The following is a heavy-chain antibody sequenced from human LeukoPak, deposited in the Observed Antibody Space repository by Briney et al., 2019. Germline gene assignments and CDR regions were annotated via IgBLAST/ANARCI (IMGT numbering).Heavy chain of an antibody. D-gene: IGHD3-10*01. V-gene: IGHV4-38-2*01. Sequence: SETLSLTCAVSGYSISSGYYWGWIRQPPGKGLEWIGSIYHSGSTYYNPSLKSRVTLSVDTSKNQFSLKLSSVTAADTAVYYCARVELWFDGNWFDPWGQGTLVTVSS. CDR1: GYSISSGYY. J-gene: IGHJ5*02. CDR3: ARVELWFDGNWFDP. CDR2: IYHSGST.